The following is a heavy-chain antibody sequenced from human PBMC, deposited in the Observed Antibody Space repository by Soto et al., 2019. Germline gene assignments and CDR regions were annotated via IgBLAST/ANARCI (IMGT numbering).Heavy chain of an antibody. J-gene: IGHJ4*02. CDR3: ARVCGGDCRQTYDY. Sequence: GESLKISCAASGFTFSSYWMHWVRQAPGKGLVWVSRINSDGSSTSYADSVKGRFTISRDNAKNTLYLQMNSLRAEDTAVYYCARVCGGDCRQTYDYWGQGTLVTVSS. CDR1: GFTFSSYW. D-gene: IGHD2-21*02. CDR2: INSDGSST. V-gene: IGHV3-74*01.